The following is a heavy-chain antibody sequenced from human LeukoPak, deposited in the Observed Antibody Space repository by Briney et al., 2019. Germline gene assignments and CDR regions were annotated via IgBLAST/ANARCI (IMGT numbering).Heavy chain of an antibody. CDR1: GGSISNYY. CDR3: AKTLAGQFPGTKAFDI. D-gene: IGHD6-13*01. J-gene: IGHJ3*02. Sequence: PSETLSLTCTVSGGSISNYYWSWIRQPPGKGLEWIGYIYYSGSTNYNPSLKSRITISVDTSKNQFSLKLSSVTAADTAVYYCAKTLAGQFPGTKAFDIWGQGTMVTVSS. CDR2: IYYSGST. V-gene: IGHV4-59*08.